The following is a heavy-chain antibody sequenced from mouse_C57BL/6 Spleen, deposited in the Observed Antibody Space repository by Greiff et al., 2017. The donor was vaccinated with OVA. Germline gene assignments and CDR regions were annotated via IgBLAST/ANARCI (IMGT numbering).Heavy chain of an antibody. J-gene: IGHJ2*01. CDR1: GFTFSSYA. CDR2: ISDGGSYT. Sequence: EVQLVESGGGLVKPGGSLKLSCAASGFTFSSYAMSWVRQTPEKRLEWVATISDGGSYTYYPDNVKGRFTISRDNAKNNLYLQMSHLKSEDTAMYYCARDGGLLRFDYWGQGTTLTVSS. D-gene: IGHD2-3*01. V-gene: IGHV5-4*01. CDR3: ARDGGLLRFDY.